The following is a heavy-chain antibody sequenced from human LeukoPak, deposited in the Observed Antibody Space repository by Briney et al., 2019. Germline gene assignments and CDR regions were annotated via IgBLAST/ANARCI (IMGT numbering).Heavy chain of an antibody. V-gene: IGHV3-15*01. Sequence: GGPLRLSCAASGFTFSNAWMSWVRQAPGKGLEWVGRIKSKADGGTTDYAAPVKGRFTISRDDSENTLYLQMNSLKTEDTAVYYCATNSDYEGLFAYWGQGSLVTVSS. CDR1: GFTFSNAW. J-gene: IGHJ4*02. D-gene: IGHD5-12*01. CDR2: IKSKADGGTT. CDR3: ATNSDYEGLFAY.